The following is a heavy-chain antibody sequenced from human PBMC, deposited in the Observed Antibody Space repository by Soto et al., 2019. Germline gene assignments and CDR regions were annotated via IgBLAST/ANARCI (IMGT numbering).Heavy chain of an antibody. J-gene: IGHJ6*02. CDR3: AKGVREWELSYLYYYYGMDV. CDR1: GFTFNNYA. Sequence: GGSLRLSCTASGFTFNNYAMSWVRQGPARGLEWVSAISGSGGSTFYADSVKGRFTISRDNSMSMLHLQVNSLRADDTAIYYCAKGVREWELSYLYYYYGMDVWGQGTTVTVSS. D-gene: IGHD1-26*01. CDR2: ISGSGGST. V-gene: IGHV3-23*01.